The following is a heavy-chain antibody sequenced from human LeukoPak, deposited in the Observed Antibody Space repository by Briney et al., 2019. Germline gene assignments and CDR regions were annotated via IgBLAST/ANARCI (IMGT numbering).Heavy chain of an antibody. J-gene: IGHJ4*02. CDR2: ISYDGSNK. V-gene: IGHV3-30-3*01. CDR1: GFTFSRYA. CDR3: ARTNLALDY. Sequence: PGRSLRLSCAASGFTFSRYAMHWVRQAPGKGLEWVAVISYDGSNKYYADSVKGRFTISRDNSKNTLYLQMNSLRAEDTAVYYCARTNLALDYWGQGTLVTVSS.